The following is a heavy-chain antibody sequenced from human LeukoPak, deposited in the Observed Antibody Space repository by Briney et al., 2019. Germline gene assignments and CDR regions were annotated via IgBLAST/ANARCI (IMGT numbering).Heavy chain of an antibody. Sequence: PSETLSLTCTVSGGSISSYYWSWIRQPPGKGLEWIGYIYYSGSTNYNPSLKSRVTISVDTSKNQSSLKLSSVTAADTAVYYCARVGMVRGDYYFDYWGQGTLVTVSS. D-gene: IGHD3-10*01. CDR3: ARVGMVRGDYYFDY. J-gene: IGHJ4*02. CDR2: IYYSGST. V-gene: IGHV4-59*01. CDR1: GGSISSYY.